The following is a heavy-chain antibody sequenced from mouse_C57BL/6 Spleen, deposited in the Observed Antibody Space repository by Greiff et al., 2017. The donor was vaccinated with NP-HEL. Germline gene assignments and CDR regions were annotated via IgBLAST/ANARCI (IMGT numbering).Heavy chain of an antibody. Sequence: DVHLVESGGGLVKPGGSLKLSCAASGFTFSDYGMHWVRQAPEKGLEWVAYISSGSSTIYYADTVKGRFTISRDNAKNTLFLQMTSLRSEDTAMYYCARDYYGRFAYWGQGTLVTVSA. CDR1: GFTFSDYG. CDR2: ISSGSSTI. V-gene: IGHV5-17*01. CDR3: ARDYYGRFAY. D-gene: IGHD1-2*01. J-gene: IGHJ3*01.